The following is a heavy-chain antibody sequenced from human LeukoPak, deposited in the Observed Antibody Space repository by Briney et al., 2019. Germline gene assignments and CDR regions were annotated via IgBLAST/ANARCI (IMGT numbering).Heavy chain of an antibody. CDR3: ARGFFNFDY. D-gene: IGHD3-3*01. V-gene: IGHV3-66*02. CDR1: GFSVSGYY. J-gene: IGHJ4*02. CDR2: IYSGGDT. Sequence: GGSLRLSCAASGFSVSGYYLSWVRQAPGKELEWVSVIYSGGDTSYVDSVKGRFTISRDNSKNTVHLQMNSLRPEDTAVYYCARGFFNFDYWGQGILVTVSS.